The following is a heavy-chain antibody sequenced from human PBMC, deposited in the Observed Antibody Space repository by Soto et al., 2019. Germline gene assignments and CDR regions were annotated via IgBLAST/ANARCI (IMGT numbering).Heavy chain of an antibody. J-gene: IGHJ6*02. CDR3: ARGRGVRAYYGMDV. D-gene: IGHD2-15*01. Sequence: PSETLSLTCTVSGGSISSYYWSWIRQPPGKGLEWIGYIYYSGSTNYNPSLKSRVTISVDTSKNQFSLKLSSVTAADTAVYYCARGRGVRAYYGMDVRGQGTTVTVSS. V-gene: IGHV4-59*01. CDR2: IYYSGST. CDR1: GGSISSYY.